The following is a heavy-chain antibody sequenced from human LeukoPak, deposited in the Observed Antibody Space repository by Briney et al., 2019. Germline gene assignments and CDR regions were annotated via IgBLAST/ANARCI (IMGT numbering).Heavy chain of an antibody. J-gene: IGHJ4*02. V-gene: IGHV4-61*01. CDR3: ASGLYYDFWSGYENPLDY. D-gene: IGHD3-3*01. Sequence: SETLSLTCTVSGGSVSSGSYYWSWIRQPPGKGLEWIGYIYYSGSTNYNPSPKSRVTISVDTSKNQFSLKLSSVTAADTAVYYCASGLYYDFWSGYENPLDYWGQGTLVTVSS. CDR1: GGSVSSGSYY. CDR2: IYYSGST.